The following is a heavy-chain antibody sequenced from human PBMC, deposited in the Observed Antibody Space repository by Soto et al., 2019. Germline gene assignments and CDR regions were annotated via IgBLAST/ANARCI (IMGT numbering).Heavy chain of an antibody. CDR3: ARWRYGDY. CDR1: GYGFTTYG. J-gene: IGHJ4*02. D-gene: IGHD1-1*01. V-gene: IGHV1-18*01. Sequence: IHLVQSGAEVKKPGASVKVSCKGSGYGFTTYGITWVRQAPGQGLEWMAWISAHNGNTNYAQQLQGRVTVTRDTSTSTAYMELRSLRSDDTAVYYCARWRYGDYWGQGALVTVSS. CDR2: ISAHNGNT.